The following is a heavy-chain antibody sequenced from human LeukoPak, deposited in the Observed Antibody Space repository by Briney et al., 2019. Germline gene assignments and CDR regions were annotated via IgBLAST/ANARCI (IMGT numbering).Heavy chain of an antibody. Sequence: GGSLRLSCAASGFTFKTYDMHWVRQAPGKGLEWVAFIRYDGGYKYYTDSVKGRFTISRDNSKNTLYLQMNSLRAEDTAVYYCAKDRYGGNSPTYFHYWGQGTLVTVSS. V-gene: IGHV3-30*02. CDR1: GFTFKTYD. D-gene: IGHD4-23*01. CDR2: IRYDGGYK. CDR3: AKDRYGGNSPTYFHY. J-gene: IGHJ4*02.